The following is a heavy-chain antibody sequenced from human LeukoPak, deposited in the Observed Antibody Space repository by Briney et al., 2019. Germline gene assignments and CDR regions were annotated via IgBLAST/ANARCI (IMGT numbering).Heavy chain of an antibody. CDR1: GSSINSHY. CDR3: ASRPADSTWYGVFDY. D-gene: IGHD6-13*01. V-gene: IGHV4-59*11. J-gene: IGHJ4*02. Sequence: SETLSLTCSVSGSSINSHYWSWIRQSPGKGLEWIGYVFNGGSTNYNPSLKSRVTMSLDTSRDQFSLRLSSVTATDTAIYYCASRPADSTWYGVFDYWSQGTLVTVSS. CDR2: VFNGGST.